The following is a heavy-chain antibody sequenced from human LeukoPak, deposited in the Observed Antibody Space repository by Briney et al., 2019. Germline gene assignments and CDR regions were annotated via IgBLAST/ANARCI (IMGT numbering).Heavy chain of an antibody. V-gene: IGHV1-2*02. D-gene: IGHD5-12*01. CDR3: ARRRYSGHDWIDF. CDR2: VNPTSGGA. CDR1: GYTFTDYY. J-gene: IGHJ4*02. Sequence: ASVKVSCKASGYTFTDYYIHWLRQAPGQGLEWMGWVNPTSGGASHAQKFQGRVAMTRDTSIATTYMELTSLTSDDTAMYYCARRRYSGHDWIDFWGQGTLVPVSS.